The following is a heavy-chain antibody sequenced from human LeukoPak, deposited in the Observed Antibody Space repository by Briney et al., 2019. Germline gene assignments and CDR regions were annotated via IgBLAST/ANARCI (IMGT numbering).Heavy chain of an antibody. CDR2: IYYSGST. J-gene: IGHJ5*02. CDR3: VASSSWYPEWFDP. D-gene: IGHD6-13*01. CDR1: GGSISSSSYY. Sequence: SETLSLTCTVSGGSISSSSYYWGWIRQPPGKGLEWIGSIYYSGSTYYNPSLKSRVTISVDTSKNQFSLKLSSVTAADTAMYYCVASSSWYPEWFDPWGQGTLVTVSS. V-gene: IGHV4-39*07.